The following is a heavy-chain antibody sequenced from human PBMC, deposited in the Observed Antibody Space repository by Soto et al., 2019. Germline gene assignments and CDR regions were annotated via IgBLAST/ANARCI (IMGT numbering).Heavy chain of an antibody. Sequence: EVQLLESGGGSVQPGGSLRLSCVSSGFTFNNYAMHWVRRPPGKGLEWVSSISHSGGTTYYADSVKGRFAIARDSLLNTLYLQMNSLRAEDTAVYYCAKGLGQNGNFDYWGHGTLVTVSP. CDR1: GFTFNNYA. CDR2: ISHSGGTT. V-gene: IGHV3-23*01. CDR3: AKGLGQNGNFDY. J-gene: IGHJ4*01. D-gene: IGHD1-1*01.